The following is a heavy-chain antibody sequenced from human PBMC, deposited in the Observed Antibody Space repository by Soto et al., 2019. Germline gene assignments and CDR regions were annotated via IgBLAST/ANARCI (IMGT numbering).Heavy chain of an antibody. CDR1: GFTFGSYA. J-gene: IGHJ6*02. CDR2: ISGSGGST. CDR3: AKNVWGITIFGGMDV. D-gene: IGHD3-9*01. Sequence: VQLLESGGGLVQPGESLRHSCAASGFTFGSYAMSWVRQAPGKGLEWVSAISGSGGSTYYADSVKGRFTISRDNSKNTLYLQMNSLRAEDTAVYYCAKNVWGITIFGGMDVWGQGTTVTVSS. V-gene: IGHV3-23*01.